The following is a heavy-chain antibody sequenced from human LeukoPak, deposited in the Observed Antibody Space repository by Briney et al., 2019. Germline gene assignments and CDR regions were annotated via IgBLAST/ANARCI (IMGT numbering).Heavy chain of an antibody. CDR3: TKRVKYGGTWDHFAD. J-gene: IGHJ4*02. D-gene: IGHD1-26*01. Sequence: PGGSLGLSCAASGFAFDNYRMSWVRQAPGKGLEWVSTVNADGGNTYYADSVKGRFTISRDNSKSTLILQMNSLRVEATALYYCTKRVKYGGTWDHFADWGQGTLVTVSS. CDR2: VNADGGNT. V-gene: IGHV3-23*01. CDR1: GFAFDNYR.